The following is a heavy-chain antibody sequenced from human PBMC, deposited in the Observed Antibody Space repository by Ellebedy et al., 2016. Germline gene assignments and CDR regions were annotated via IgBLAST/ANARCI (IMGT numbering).Heavy chain of an antibody. CDR1: GFTFSSYA. CDR3: AKNRYCSSTSCSSVGMDV. Sequence: GESLKISCAASGFTFSSYAMSWVRQAPGKGLEWVSAISGSGGSTYYADSVKGRFTISRDNSKNTLYLQMNSLRAEDTAVYYCAKNRYCSSTSCSSVGMDVWGQGTTVTVSS. CDR2: ISGSGGST. D-gene: IGHD2-2*01. J-gene: IGHJ6*02. V-gene: IGHV3-23*01.